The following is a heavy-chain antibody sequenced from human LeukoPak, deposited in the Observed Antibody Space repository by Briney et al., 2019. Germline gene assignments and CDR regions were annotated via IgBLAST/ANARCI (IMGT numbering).Heavy chain of an antibody. D-gene: IGHD1-7*01. J-gene: IGHJ4*02. V-gene: IGHV4-38-2*02. CDR2: IHHNGNT. CDR3: ARENFYFDY. Sequence: SETLSLTCTVSGYSISSPNYWGWIRQSPGRGLEWIGNIHHNGNTFYNPSFVGRVTISVDTSKNQIFLKLSSVIAADTALYYCARENFYFDYWGQGTLVTVSS. CDR1: GYSISSPNY.